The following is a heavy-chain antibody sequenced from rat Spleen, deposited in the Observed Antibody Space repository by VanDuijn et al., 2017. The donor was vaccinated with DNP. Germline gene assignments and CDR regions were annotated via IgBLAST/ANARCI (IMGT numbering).Heavy chain of an antibody. Sequence: EVKLVESGGGLVQPGRSLKLSCAASGFNFNDHWMGWVRQAPGKGLEWIGQINKDSSTINYIPSLKDKFTISRDNAQNTLYLQMSKLGSEDTAIYYCAKTTPYVMDAWGQGASVTVSS. CDR2: INKDSSTI. CDR1: GFNFNDHW. V-gene: IGHV4-2*01. D-gene: IGHD1-10*01. J-gene: IGHJ4*01. CDR3: AKTTPYVMDA.